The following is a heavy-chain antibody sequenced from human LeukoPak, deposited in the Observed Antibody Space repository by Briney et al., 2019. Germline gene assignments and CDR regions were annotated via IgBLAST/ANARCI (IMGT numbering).Heavy chain of an antibody. CDR1: SGSISSYY. V-gene: IGHV4-59*08. CDR2: IYYSGST. CDR3: ARQHTRGVVVALVDY. J-gene: IGHJ4*02. Sequence: SETLSLTCTVSSGSISSYYWSWIRQPPGKGLEWIGYIYYSGSTNYNPSLKSRVTLSVDTSKNQFSLKLSSVTAADTAVYYCARQHTRGVVVALVDYWGQGTLVTVSS. D-gene: IGHD2-15*01.